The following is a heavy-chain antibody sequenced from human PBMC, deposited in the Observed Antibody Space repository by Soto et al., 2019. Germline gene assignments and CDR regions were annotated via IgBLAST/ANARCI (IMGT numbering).Heavy chain of an antibody. Sequence: QVQLVHSGAELKRPGSSVKVSCKASGDTFNFYSINWVRQAPGLGLEWMGRVNPIVSMSNYAQKFQGRVPMTADKSTSTAYMELSSLRSEDTAIYYCASIYGSGYRAFDYLVQGALVTVSS. D-gene: IGHD3-10*01. CDR3: ASIYGSGYRAFDY. V-gene: IGHV1-69*02. J-gene: IGHJ4*02. CDR2: VNPIVSMS. CDR1: GDTFNFYS.